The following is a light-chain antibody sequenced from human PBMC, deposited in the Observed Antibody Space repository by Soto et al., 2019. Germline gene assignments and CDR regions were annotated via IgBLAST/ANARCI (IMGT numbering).Light chain of an antibody. V-gene: IGKV1-27*01. CDR2: ASS. CDR3: QRYNSAPYT. Sequence: DIQMTQSPSSLSASVGDRVTITCRASQDISNYLAWYQQKPGKVPKLLIYASSTLQSGVPSRFSGSGSGTDFTLTISCLQPEDVATYYCQRYNSAPYTFGQGTKLEIK. CDR1: QDISNY. J-gene: IGKJ2*01.